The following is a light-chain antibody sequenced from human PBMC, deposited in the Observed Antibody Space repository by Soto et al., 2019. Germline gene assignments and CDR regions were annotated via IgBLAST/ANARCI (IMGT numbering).Light chain of an antibody. CDR2: AAS. CDR1: QGIASW. V-gene: IGKV1-12*01. CDR3: QQANSFPRVT. J-gene: IGKJ3*01. Sequence: DIQMTQSPSSVSASVGDRVTITCRASQGIASWFAWYQQKPGKAPNLLIYAASSLQSGVPPRFSGSGSRTDFTLTISSLQPEDFATDYCQQANSFPRVTFGSGTKVDIK.